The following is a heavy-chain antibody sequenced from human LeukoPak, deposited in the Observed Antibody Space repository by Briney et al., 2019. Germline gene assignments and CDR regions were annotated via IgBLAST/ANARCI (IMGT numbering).Heavy chain of an antibody. V-gene: IGHV3-30*04. CDR2: ISYDGSNK. CDR3: ARDLTPLIAAGGLDY. J-gene: IGHJ4*02. Sequence: GGSLRLSCAASGFTFSSYAMHWVRQAPGKGLEWVAVISYDGSNKYYADSVKGRFTISRDNSKNTLYLQMNSLRAEDTAVYYCARDLTPLIAAGGLDYWGQGTLVTVSS. D-gene: IGHD6-13*01. CDR1: GFTFSSYA.